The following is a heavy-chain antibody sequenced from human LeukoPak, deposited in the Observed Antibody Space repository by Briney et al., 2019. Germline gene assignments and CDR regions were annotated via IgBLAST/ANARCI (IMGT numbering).Heavy chain of an antibody. D-gene: IGHD3-16*02. V-gene: IGHV1-18*01. CDR1: GYTFTSYG. J-gene: IGHJ3*02. Sequence: ASVKVSCKASGYTFTSYGISWVRQAPGQGLEWMGWISAYNGNTNYVQKLQGRVTMTTDTSTSTAYMELRSLRSDDTAVYYCASPKLSAGHDAFDIWGQGTMVTVSS. CDR3: ASPKLSAGHDAFDI. CDR2: ISAYNGNT.